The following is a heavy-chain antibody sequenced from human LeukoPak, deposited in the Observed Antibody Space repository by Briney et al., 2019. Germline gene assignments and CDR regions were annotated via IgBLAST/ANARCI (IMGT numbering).Heavy chain of an antibody. D-gene: IGHD6-19*01. CDR3: ATDNGGAVAGLFDY. CDR2: ISAYNGNT. CDR1: GYTFTSYG. V-gene: IGHV1-18*04. Sequence: ASVKVSCKASGYTFTSYGMSWVRQAPGQGLEWMGWISAYNGNTNYAQKLLGRVTMTTDTSTSTAYMELRSLRSDDTAVYYCATDNGGAVAGLFDYWGQGTLVTVSS. J-gene: IGHJ4*02.